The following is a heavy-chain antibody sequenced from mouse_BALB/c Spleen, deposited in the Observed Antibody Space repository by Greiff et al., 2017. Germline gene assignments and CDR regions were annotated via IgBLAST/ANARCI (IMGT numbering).Heavy chain of an antibody. V-gene: IGHV2-6-4*01. CDR3: ARKGGEYYDYEGAWFAY. J-gene: IGHJ3*01. CDR1: GFSLSRYS. D-gene: IGHD2-4*01. CDR2: IWGGGST. Sequence: VKVVESGPGLVAPSQSLSITCTVSGFSLSRYSVHWVRQPPGKGLEWLGMIWGGGSTDYNSALKSRLSISKDNSKSQVFLKMNSLQTDDTAMYYCARKGGEYYDYEGAWFAYWGQGTLVTVSA.